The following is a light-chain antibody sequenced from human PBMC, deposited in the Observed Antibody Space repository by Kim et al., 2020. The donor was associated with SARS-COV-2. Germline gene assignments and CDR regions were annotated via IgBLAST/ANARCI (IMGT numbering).Light chain of an antibody. V-gene: IGLV6-57*03. CDR1: SGSIASNY. Sequence: GKPVTISGTPSSGSIASNYVQWYQQRPGSAPTTVIYEDNQRPSGVPDRFSGSIDSSSTSASLTISGLKTEDEADYYCQSYDSSKILFGGGTQLTVL. CDR3: QSYDSSKIL. CDR2: EDN. J-gene: IGLJ3*02.